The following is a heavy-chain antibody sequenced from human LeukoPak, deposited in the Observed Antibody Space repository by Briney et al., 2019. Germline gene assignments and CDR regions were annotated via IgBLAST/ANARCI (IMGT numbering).Heavy chain of an antibody. CDR1: GGSISSYY. CDR2: IYYSGGT. Sequence: SETLSLTCTVSGGSISSYYWSWIRQPPGKGLEWIGYIYYSGGTNYNPSLKSRVTISVDTSKNQFSLKLSSVTAADTAVYYCARYCTGHCYTGDSYYFDYWGQGTLVTVSS. CDR3: ARYCTGHCYTGDSYYFDY. J-gene: IGHJ4*02. D-gene: IGHD2-2*02. V-gene: IGHV4-59*01.